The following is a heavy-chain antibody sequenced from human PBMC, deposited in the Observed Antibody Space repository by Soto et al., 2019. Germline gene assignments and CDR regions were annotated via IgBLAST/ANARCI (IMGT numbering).Heavy chain of an antibody. D-gene: IGHD6-13*01. CDR1: GDSVSSNSAA. Sequence: PSQTLSLTCSISGDSVSSNSAAWTWIRQSPSRGLEWLGRTYYRSKWYNDYAVSVKSRITINPDTSKNQFSLQLNSVTPEDTAVYYCARAGIGAAAYYYYGMDVWGQGTTVTVSS. J-gene: IGHJ6*02. V-gene: IGHV6-1*01. CDR2: TYYRSKWYN. CDR3: ARAGIGAAAYYYYGMDV.